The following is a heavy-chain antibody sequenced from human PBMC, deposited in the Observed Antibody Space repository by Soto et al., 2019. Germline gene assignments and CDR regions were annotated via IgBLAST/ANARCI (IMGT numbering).Heavy chain of an antibody. D-gene: IGHD3-3*01. CDR2: ISYDGSNK. CDR3: AREAGSQNYYDFWSGYYSVTYGMDV. CDR1: GFTFSSYA. J-gene: IGHJ6*02. V-gene: IGHV3-30-3*01. Sequence: GGSLRLSCAASGFTFSSYAMHWVRQAPGKGLEWVAVISYDGSNKYYGHSVKGRFTISRDNSKNTLYLQMNSLRAEDTAVYYCAREAGSQNYYDFWSGYYSVTYGMDVWGQGTTVTVSS.